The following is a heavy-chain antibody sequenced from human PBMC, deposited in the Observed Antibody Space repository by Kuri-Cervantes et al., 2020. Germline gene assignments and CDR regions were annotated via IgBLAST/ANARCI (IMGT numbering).Heavy chain of an antibody. J-gene: IGHJ4*02. V-gene: IGHV4-39*01. Sequence: SETLSLTCTVSGGSISSSSYYWGWIRQPPGRGLEWIGSIYYSGSTYYNPSLKSRVTISVDTSKNQFSLKLSSVTAADTAVYYCARGLYDFWSGYYGSHFDYWGQGTLVTVSS. D-gene: IGHD3-3*01. CDR3: ARGLYDFWSGYYGSHFDY. CDR1: GGSISSSSYY. CDR2: IYYSGST.